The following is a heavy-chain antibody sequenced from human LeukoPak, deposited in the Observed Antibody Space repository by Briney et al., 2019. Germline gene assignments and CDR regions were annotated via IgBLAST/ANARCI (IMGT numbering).Heavy chain of an antibody. J-gene: IGHJ4*02. D-gene: IGHD2-15*01. V-gene: IGHV4-4*02. Sequence: ETLSLTCAVSGGSISSSNWGSWVRQPPGQGLGWIGEIYHSGSTNYNPSLKSRVTISVDKSKNQFSLKLSSVTAADTAVYYCARYCSGGSCYFDYWGQGTLVTVSS. CDR1: GGSISSSNW. CDR3: ARYCSGGSCYFDY. CDR2: IYHSGST.